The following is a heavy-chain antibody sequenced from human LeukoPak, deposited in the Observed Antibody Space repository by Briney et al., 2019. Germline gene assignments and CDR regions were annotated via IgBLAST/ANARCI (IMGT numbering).Heavy chain of an antibody. D-gene: IGHD1-1*01. CDR2: ISSTSSFI. Sequence: GGSLRLSCAVSGFTFSNYWMSWVRQAPGKGLEWVSSISSTSSFIYYADSVKGRFTVSRDSAKNTLYLQMNSLRAEDTAVYYCARERKYDSNFDYWGQGTLVTVSS. J-gene: IGHJ4*02. CDR3: ARERKYDSNFDY. CDR1: GFTFSNYW. V-gene: IGHV3-21*01.